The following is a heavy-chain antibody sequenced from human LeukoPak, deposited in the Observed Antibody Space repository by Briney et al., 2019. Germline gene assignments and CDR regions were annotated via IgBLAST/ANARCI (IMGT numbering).Heavy chain of an antibody. D-gene: IGHD3-3*01. V-gene: IGHV4-34*01. CDR3: ARGQVTIFGVVINNWFDP. J-gene: IGHJ5*02. CDR1: GGSFSGYY. CDR2: INHSGST. Sequence: PSETLSLTCAVYGGSFSGYYWSWIRQPPGKGLEWIGEINHSGSTNYNPSLKSRVTISVDTSKNQFSLKLSSVTAADTAVYYCARGQVTIFGVVINNWFDPWGQGTLVTVSS.